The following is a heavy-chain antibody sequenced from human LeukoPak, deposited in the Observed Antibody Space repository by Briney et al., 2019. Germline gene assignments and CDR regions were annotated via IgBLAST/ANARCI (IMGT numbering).Heavy chain of an antibody. CDR1: GGSISSSSSY. CDR3: ARLDYCSGDSCYLGYFDY. V-gene: IGHV4-39*01. CDR2: VYYSGST. Sequence: SETRSLTCTVSGGSISSSSSYWGWIRQPPGKGLEWIGSVYYSGSTYYNPSLKCRVTISVDTSKNQFSLKLTSVTAADTAVYYCARLDYCSGDSCYLGYFDYWGQGTLVTVSS. D-gene: IGHD2-15*01. J-gene: IGHJ4*02.